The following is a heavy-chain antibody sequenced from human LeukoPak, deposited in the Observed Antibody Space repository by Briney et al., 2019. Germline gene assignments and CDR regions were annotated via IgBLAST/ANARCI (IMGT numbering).Heavy chain of an antibody. CDR2: ISGSGGST. CDR1: GFIFSSYA. J-gene: IGHJ1*01. V-gene: IGHV3-23*01. CDR3: ARAPSEIGGYYPEYFRH. D-gene: IGHD3-22*01. Sequence: GGSLRLSCAASGFIFSSYAMSWVRQAPGKGLEWVSTISGSGGSTYYADSVKGRFTISRDNSKNTVYLQMNSLRAEDTGVYYCARAPSEIGGYYPEYFRHWGQGTLVTVSP.